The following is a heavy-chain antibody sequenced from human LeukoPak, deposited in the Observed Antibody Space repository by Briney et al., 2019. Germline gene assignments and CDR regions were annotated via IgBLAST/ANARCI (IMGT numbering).Heavy chain of an antibody. J-gene: IGHJ4*02. Sequence: GGSLRLSCAASGFTFSHYAMHWVRQAPGKGLEWVAVISFDGNNQYYADSVKGLFTISRDNSKKTLSPQMNSLRPEDTAVYFCAKAYYDFDSGYYSLGGYWGQGTLVTVSS. CDR3: AKAYYDFDSGYYSLGGY. CDR2: ISFDGNNQ. CDR1: GFTFSHYA. D-gene: IGHD3-3*01. V-gene: IGHV3-30*18.